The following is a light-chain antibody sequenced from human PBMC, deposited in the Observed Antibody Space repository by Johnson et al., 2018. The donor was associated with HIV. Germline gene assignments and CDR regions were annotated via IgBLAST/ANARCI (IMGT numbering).Light chain of an antibody. CDR2: DNN. V-gene: IGLV1-51*01. J-gene: IGLJ1*01. CDR1: SSNIGNNY. Sequence: QSVLTQPPSVSAAPGQKVTISCSGSSSNIGNNYVSWYQQLPGTAPKLLIYDNNKRPSGIPDRFSGSKSGTSATLGITGLQTGDEGDYFCGAWDSTLNAYVFGTVTKVTVL. CDR3: GAWDSTLNAYV.